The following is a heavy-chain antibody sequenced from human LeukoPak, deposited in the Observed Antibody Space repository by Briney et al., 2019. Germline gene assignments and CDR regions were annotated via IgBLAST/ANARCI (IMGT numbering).Heavy chain of an antibody. Sequence: ASVKVSRKASGYTFTGYYMHWVRQAPGQGLEWMGWINPNSGGTNSAQKFQGRVTMTRDTSISTAYMELSRLRSDDTAVYYCAREYNGLAYWGQGTLVTVSS. V-gene: IGHV1-2*02. D-gene: IGHD1-14*01. CDR3: AREYNGLAY. CDR2: INPNSGGT. J-gene: IGHJ4*02. CDR1: GYTFTGYY.